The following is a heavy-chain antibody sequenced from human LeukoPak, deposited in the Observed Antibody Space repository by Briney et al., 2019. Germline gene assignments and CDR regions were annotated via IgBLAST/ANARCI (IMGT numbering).Heavy chain of an antibody. CDR2: ISSSSSYI. CDR3: ARHHDTAFDY. CDR1: GFTFSSYW. J-gene: IGHJ4*02. D-gene: IGHD5-18*01. Sequence: GGSLRLSCAASGFTFSSYWMHWVRQAPGKGLEWVSSISSSSSYIYYADSVKGRFTISRDDAKNSLFLQMNSLRAEDSAVYYCARHHDTAFDYWGQGTLVIVSS. V-gene: IGHV3-21*01.